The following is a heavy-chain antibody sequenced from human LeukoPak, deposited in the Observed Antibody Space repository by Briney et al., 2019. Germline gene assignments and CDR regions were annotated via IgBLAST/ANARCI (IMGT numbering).Heavy chain of an antibody. CDR3: ARHESRSSEVSWFDP. D-gene: IGHD3-22*01. Sequence: GESLKISCKAFGYSFTTYWIGWVRQMPGKGLEWMGIIYPGGSDTRYSPSFQGQVTISADKSISTAYLQWSSLRASDTAMYYCARHESRSSEVSWFDPWGQGTLVTVSS. CDR2: IYPGGSDT. CDR1: GYSFTTYW. J-gene: IGHJ5*02. V-gene: IGHV5-51*01.